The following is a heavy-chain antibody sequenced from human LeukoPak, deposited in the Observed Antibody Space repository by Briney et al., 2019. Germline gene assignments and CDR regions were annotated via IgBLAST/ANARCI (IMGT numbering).Heavy chain of an antibody. V-gene: IGHV7-4-1*02. CDR2: INTNTGNP. J-gene: IGHJ4*02. D-gene: IGHD3-22*01. CDR3: ARDGAYYYDSSGYYYQDFDY. Sequence: ASVKVSCKASGYTFTSYAMNWVRQAPGQGLEWMGWINTNTGNPTYAQGFTGRFVFSLDTSVSTAYLQISSLKAEDTAVYYCARDGAYYYDSSGYYYQDFDYWGQGTLVTVSS. CDR1: GYTFTSYA.